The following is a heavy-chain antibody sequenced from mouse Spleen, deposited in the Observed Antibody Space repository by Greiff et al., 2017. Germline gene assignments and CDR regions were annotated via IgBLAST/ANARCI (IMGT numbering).Heavy chain of an antibody. CDR2: FHPYNDDT. Sequence: VKVVESGAELVKPGASVKMSCKASGYTFTTYPIEWMKQNHGKSLEWIGNFHPYNDDTKYNEKFKGKATLTVEKSSSTVYLELSRLTSDDSAVYYCAILYDGYFHYWGQGTTLTVSS. V-gene: IGHV1-47*01. CDR1: GYTFTTYP. J-gene: IGHJ2*01. D-gene: IGHD2-3*01. CDR3: AILYDGYFHY.